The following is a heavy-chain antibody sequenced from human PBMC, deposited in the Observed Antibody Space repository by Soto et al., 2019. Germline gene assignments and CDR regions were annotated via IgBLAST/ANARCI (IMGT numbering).Heavy chain of an antibody. D-gene: IGHD2-15*01. CDR3: ARDIGGAASRNIVVVGAYFDY. Sequence: QVQLVESGGGVVQPGRSLRLSCAASGFTFSSYGMHWVRQAPGKGLEWVAVIWYDGSNKYYADSVKGRFTISRDNSKNTLYLQMNSLRAEDTAVYYCARDIGGAASRNIVVVGAYFDYWGQGTLVTVSS. CDR1: GFTFSSYG. V-gene: IGHV3-33*01. CDR2: IWYDGSNK. J-gene: IGHJ4*02.